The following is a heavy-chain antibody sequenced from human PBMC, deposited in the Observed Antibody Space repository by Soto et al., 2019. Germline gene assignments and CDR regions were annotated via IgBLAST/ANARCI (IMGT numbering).Heavy chain of an antibody. Sequence: SETLSLTCAVYGGSFSGCYWSWIRQPPGKGLEWIGEINHSGSTNYNPSLKSRVTISVDTSKNQFSLKLSSVTAADTAVYYCARGAYMGYGDYDSGALFYYYYYMDVWGKGTTVTVSS. V-gene: IGHV4-34*01. CDR1: GGSFSGCY. CDR3: ARGAYMGYGDYDSGALFYYYYYMDV. CDR2: INHSGST. J-gene: IGHJ6*03. D-gene: IGHD4-17*01.